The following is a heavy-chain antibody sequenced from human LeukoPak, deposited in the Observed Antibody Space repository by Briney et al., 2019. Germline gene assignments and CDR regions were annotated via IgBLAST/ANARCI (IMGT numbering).Heavy chain of an antibody. D-gene: IGHD1-26*01. CDR3: ASQRRVGATSDY. Sequence: PSETLSLTCTVSGGSISSSSYYWGWIRQPPGKGLEWIGSIYYSGSTYYNPSLKSRVTISVDTSKNQFSLKLSSVTAADTAVYYCASQRRVGATSDYWGQGTLVTVSS. J-gene: IGHJ4*02. CDR1: GGSISSSSYY. CDR2: IYYSGST. V-gene: IGHV4-39*01.